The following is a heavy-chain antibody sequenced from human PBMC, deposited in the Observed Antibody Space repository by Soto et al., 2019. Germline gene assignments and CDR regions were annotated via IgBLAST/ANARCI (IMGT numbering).Heavy chain of an antibody. J-gene: IGHJ6*02. CDR2: IYYSGST. V-gene: IGHV4-39*01. Sequence: PSETLSLTCTVSGGSISSSSYYWGWIRQPPGKGLEWIGSIYYSGSTYYNPSLKSRVTISVDTSKNQFSLKLSSVTAADTAVYYCARREDTAMHPYYYYGMDVWGQGTTVTVSS. D-gene: IGHD5-18*01. CDR1: GGSISSSSYY. CDR3: ARREDTAMHPYYYYGMDV.